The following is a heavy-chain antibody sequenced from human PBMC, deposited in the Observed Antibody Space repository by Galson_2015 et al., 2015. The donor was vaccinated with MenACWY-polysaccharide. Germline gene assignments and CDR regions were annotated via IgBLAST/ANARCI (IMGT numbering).Heavy chain of an antibody. CDR3: AREGSRIVFHAFDI. J-gene: IGHJ3*02. D-gene: IGHD3-10*02. V-gene: IGHV3-33*01. CDR2: IQYDAVYK. Sequence: SLRLSCAASTVTFRGSGMHWVRQAPGKGLEWVAVIQYDAVYKQYLDSVKGRLRVSRDNSKSTLYLEMNNLRAEDTALYYCAREGSRIVFHAFDIWGQGTMVTVSS. CDR1: TVTFRGSG.